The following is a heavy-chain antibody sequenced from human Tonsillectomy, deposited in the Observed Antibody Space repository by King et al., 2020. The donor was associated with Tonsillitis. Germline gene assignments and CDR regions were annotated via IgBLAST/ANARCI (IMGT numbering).Heavy chain of an antibody. J-gene: IGHJ4*02. CDR2: IYSGGST. Sequence: VQLVESGGGLVQPGGSLRLSCAASGFTVSCNYMSWVRQAPGEGLEWVSVIYSGGSTYYADSVKGRFTISRDNSKNTLYLQMNSLRAEDTAVYYCARGPSGIRFYYWGQGTLVTVSS. V-gene: IGHV3-66*01. CDR1: GFTVSCNY. CDR3: ARGPSGIRFYY. D-gene: IGHD1-14*01.